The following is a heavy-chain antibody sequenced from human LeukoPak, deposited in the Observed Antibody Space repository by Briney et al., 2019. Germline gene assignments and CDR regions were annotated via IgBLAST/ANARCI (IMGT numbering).Heavy chain of an antibody. CDR2: IWYDGSNK. V-gene: IGHV3-33*01. D-gene: IGHD6-13*01. CDR1: GFTFSSYG. CDR3: ARGASSSWSPEGY. J-gene: IGHJ4*02. Sequence: HPGGSLRLSCAASGFTFSSYGMHWVRQAPGKGLEWVAVIWYDGSNKYYADSVKGRFTISRDNSKNTLYLQMNSLRAEDTAVYYCARGASSSWSPEGYWGQGTLVTVSS.